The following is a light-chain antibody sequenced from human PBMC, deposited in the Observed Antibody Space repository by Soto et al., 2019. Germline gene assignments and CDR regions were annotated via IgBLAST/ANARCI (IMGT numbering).Light chain of an antibody. CDR3: SLKTSSVTWV. V-gene: IGLV1-40*01. CDR1: SSDIGAGYD. J-gene: IGLJ3*02. Sequence: QSVLTQPPSVSGAPGQRITISCTGSSSDIGAGYDVHWYQQLPEAAPKLLIFRNTNRPSGVPDRFSGSKSGTSASLTISGLQAEDEADYYCSLKTSSVTWVFGGGTKLTVL. CDR2: RNT.